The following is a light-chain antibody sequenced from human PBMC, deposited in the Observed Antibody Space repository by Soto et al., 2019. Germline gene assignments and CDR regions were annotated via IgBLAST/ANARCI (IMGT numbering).Light chain of an antibody. CDR3: HHYYSTFT. Sequence: DIQMTQSPSSLSASVGDRVTITCRASQSISSYLNWYQQKPGKAPKLLIYAATSLQSGVPSRFSDSGSGTDFTLTISSLQPEDFATYYCHHYYSTFTFGPGTKVDIK. J-gene: IGKJ3*01. V-gene: IGKV1-39*01. CDR2: AAT. CDR1: QSISSY.